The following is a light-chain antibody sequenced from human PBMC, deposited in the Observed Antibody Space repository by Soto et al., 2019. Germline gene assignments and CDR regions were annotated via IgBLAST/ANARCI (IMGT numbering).Light chain of an antibody. Sequence: QSVLTQPPSASGTPGQRVTISCSGGSSNIGTNAVNWYQQLPGTAPKLLIYNNNQRPSGVPDRFSGSKSGTSASLAISGLQSEDEADEYCAAWDDSMNGYVFGTGPKVTVL. CDR1: SSNIGTNA. CDR2: NNN. V-gene: IGLV1-44*01. J-gene: IGLJ1*01. CDR3: AAWDDSMNGYV.